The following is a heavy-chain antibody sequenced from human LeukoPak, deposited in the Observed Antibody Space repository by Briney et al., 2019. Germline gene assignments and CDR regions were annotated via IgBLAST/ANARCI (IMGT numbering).Heavy chain of an antibody. D-gene: IGHD6-13*01. CDR2: INRDGRNT. CDR1: GFTFRSYW. J-gene: IGHJ4*02. CDR3: VRDSNSNFDY. Sequence: PGGALRLSCAASGFTFRSYWTHWVGQAPGKGLVWVSRINRDGRNTNYADSVRGRFTISRDNAKNTVYLQMSSLRAEDTAVYYCVRDSNSNFDYWGQGTLVTVSS. V-gene: IGHV3-74*01.